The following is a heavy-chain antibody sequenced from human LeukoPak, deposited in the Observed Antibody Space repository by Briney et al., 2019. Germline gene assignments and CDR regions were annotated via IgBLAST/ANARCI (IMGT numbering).Heavy chain of an antibody. Sequence: SETLSLTCTVSGGSISSGDYYWSWIRQPPGKGLEWIGYIYYSGSTYYNPSLKSRVTISVDTSKNQFSLKLSSVTAADTAVYYCARGAGGNPRLPGGAFGIWGQGTMVTVSS. D-gene: IGHD4-23*01. CDR1: GGSISSGDYY. V-gene: IGHV4-30-4*01. CDR3: ARGAGGNPRLPGGAFGI. J-gene: IGHJ3*02. CDR2: IYYSGST.